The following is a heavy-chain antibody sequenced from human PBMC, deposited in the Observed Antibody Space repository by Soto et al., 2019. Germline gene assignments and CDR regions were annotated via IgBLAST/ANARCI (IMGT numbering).Heavy chain of an antibody. CDR1: GFTFSSFG. CDR2: ISYDGTKK. V-gene: IGHV3-30*18. CDR3: AKVGIAAGTDL. Sequence: QMQLVESGGGVVQPGRSLRLSCAASGFTFSSFGIHWVRQAPGKGLEWVAVISYDGTKKYYSDSVKGRFTISRDNSKNTLYLQMNSLRPEDTAVYYCAKVGIAAGTDLWGRGTLVTVSS. J-gene: IGHJ2*01. D-gene: IGHD6-13*01.